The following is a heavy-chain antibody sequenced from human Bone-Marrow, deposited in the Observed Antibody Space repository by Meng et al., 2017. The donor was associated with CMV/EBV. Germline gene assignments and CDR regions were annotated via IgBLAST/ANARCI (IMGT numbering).Heavy chain of an antibody. D-gene: IGHD2-2*01. CDR2: IIPIFGTA. CDR1: GGTFTSYT. CDR3: ARDLRDIGVVPAARGGMDV. J-gene: IGHJ6*02. V-gene: IGHV1-69*05. Sequence: SVKVSCKASGGTFTSYTINWVRQAPGQGLEWMGGIIPIFGTANYAQKFQGRVTITTDESTSTAYMELSSLRSEDTAVYYCARDLRDIGVVPAARGGMDVWGQGTTVTVSS.